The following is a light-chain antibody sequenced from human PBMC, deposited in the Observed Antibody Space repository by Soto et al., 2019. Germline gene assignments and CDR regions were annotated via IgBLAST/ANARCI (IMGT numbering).Light chain of an antibody. CDR3: GSYTRGSTGV. J-gene: IGLJ3*02. Sequence: QSALTQPASVSGSPRQSITISCTGTSSDVGGYNYVSWYQQHPGKAPKLMIYEVSNRPSGVSNRFSGSKSGNTASLTISGLQAEDEADYYCGSYTRGSTGVVGGGTKVTFL. V-gene: IGLV2-14*01. CDR2: EVS. CDR1: SSDVGGYNY.